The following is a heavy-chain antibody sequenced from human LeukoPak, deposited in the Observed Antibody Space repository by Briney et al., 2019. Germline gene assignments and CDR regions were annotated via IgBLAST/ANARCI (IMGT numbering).Heavy chain of an antibody. CDR2: ISYDGSDK. Sequence: GGSLRLSCAASGFTFSSYDMHWVRQAPGKGLEWVAVISYDGSDKYYADSVKGRFTISRDNSKNTLYLQMNSLRAEDTAVYYCAKVQSATVTPPEIWGQGTMVIVSS. D-gene: IGHD4-17*01. CDR1: GFTFSSYD. CDR3: AKVQSATVTPPEI. V-gene: IGHV3-30*18. J-gene: IGHJ3*02.